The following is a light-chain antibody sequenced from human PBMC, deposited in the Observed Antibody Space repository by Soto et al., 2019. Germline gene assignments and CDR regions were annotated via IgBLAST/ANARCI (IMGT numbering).Light chain of an antibody. CDR3: AAWDDSLNGSWV. CDR2: INN. Sequence: QSVLTQPPSASGTPGQRVTISCSGSSSNIGRNTVNWYQQLPGKAPKLLIYINNQRPSGVPDRFSGSKSGNSASLAISGLQSEDEAVYFCAAWDDSLNGSWVFGGGTKLTVL. V-gene: IGLV1-44*01. CDR1: SSNIGRNT. J-gene: IGLJ3*02.